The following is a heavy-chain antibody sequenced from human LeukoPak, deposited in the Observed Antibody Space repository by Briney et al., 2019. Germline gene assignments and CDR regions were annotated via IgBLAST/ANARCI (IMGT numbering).Heavy chain of an antibody. CDR2: ISYDGSNK. Sequence: GGSLRLSCAATGFTFSSYAMHWVRQAPGKGLEWVAVISYDGSNKYYADSVKGRFTISRDNSKNTLYLQMNSLRAEDTAVYYCARDSEGYWGQGTLVTVSS. CDR3: ARDSEGY. J-gene: IGHJ4*02. V-gene: IGHV3-30*04. CDR1: GFTFSSYA. D-gene: IGHD1-26*01.